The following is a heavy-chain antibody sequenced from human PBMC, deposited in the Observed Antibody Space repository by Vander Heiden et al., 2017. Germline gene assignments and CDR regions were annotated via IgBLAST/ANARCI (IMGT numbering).Heavy chain of an antibody. Sequence: QVQLVQSGAEVKKPGASVKVSCKASGYIFTDHYMHWVRQAPGQGLVWMGWMNPKTGGTNYAQKFQGRVTMTWDTPISTAYMELSRLRSDDTAVYYCARDYGGNSFDYWGHGGLVTV. V-gene: IGHV1-2*02. CDR3: ARDYGGNSFDY. J-gene: IGHJ4*01. CDR1: GYIFTDHY. D-gene: IGHD4-17*01. CDR2: MNPKTGGT.